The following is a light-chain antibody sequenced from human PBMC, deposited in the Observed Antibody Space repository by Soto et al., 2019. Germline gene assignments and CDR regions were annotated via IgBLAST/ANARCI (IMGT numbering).Light chain of an antibody. CDR2: GAS. V-gene: IGKV3-15*01. J-gene: IGKJ1*01. CDR3: QQYNNWRT. Sequence: EIVMTQSPATLSVPPGERAALSCRASQSVNNNLAWYQQKPGQAPRLLIYGASTRATGIPARFSGSGSGTEFTLTISGLQSEDIAVYYCQQYNNWRTFGQGTKV. CDR1: QSVNNN.